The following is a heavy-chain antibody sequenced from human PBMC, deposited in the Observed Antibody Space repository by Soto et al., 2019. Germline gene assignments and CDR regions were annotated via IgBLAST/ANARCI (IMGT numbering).Heavy chain of an antibody. V-gene: IGHV3-53*01. Sequence: GVSLRLSCAASGFTVSTNYMSWVRQAPGKGLEWVSVIYSGGSTYYADSVKGRFTISRDNSKNTLYLQMNSLRAEDTAVYYCARGSLYYDSSGYYPRFDYWGQGT. CDR3: ARGSLYYDSSGYYPRFDY. D-gene: IGHD3-22*01. CDR1: GFTVSTNY. J-gene: IGHJ4*02. CDR2: IYSGGST.